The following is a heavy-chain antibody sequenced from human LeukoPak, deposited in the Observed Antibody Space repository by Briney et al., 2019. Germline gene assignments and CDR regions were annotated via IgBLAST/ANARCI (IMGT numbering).Heavy chain of an antibody. Sequence: PSETLSLTCTVSGGSIRSSNYYWGWIRQPPGKGLEWIGSINNSGNADYNPSLRSRVTISVDTSKNQFSLTLSSVTAADTAVYYCAKDHRVQLWLQIGVWFDPWGQGTLVTVSS. J-gene: IGHJ5*02. CDR1: GGSIRSSNYY. V-gene: IGHV4-39*07. CDR2: INNSGNA. D-gene: IGHD5-24*01. CDR3: AKDHRVQLWLQIGVWFDP.